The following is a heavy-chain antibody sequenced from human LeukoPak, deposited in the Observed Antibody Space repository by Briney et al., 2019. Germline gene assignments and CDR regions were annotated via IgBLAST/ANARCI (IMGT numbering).Heavy chain of an antibody. CDR2: IYHSGST. D-gene: IGHD6-13*01. CDR1: GYSISSGYY. Sequence: SETLSLTCTVSGYSISSGYYWGWIRQPPGKGLEWIGSIYHSGSTYYNPSLKSRVTISVDTSKNQFSLKLSSVTAADTAVYYCARGYSTHRYYYYYYMDVWGKGTTVTVSS. V-gene: IGHV4-38-2*02. CDR3: ARGYSTHRYYYYYYMDV. J-gene: IGHJ6*03.